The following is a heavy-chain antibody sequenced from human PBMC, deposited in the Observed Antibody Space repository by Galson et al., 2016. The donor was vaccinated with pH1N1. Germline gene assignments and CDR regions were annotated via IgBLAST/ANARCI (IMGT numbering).Heavy chain of an antibody. CDR1: GYIFTSQW. CDR2: VHPGGSPI. J-gene: IGHJ3*02. CDR3: ARQYDFGDYRGNAFDI. D-gene: IGHD4-17*01. V-gene: IGHV5-51*03. Sequence: QSGAEVKKPGESLKISCKASGYIFTSQWIAWVRQVPGKGLEWVGVVHPGGSPISYSPSFQGQVTISSDKSISTAYLQWISLRASDTAMYYCARQYDFGDYRGNAFDIWGQGTVVIVSS.